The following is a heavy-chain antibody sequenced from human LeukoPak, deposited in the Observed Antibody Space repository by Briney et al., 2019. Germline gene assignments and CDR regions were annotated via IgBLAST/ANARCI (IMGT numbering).Heavy chain of an antibody. D-gene: IGHD5-18*01. CDR3: ARVLRAASWRSYDY. J-gene: IGHJ4*02. V-gene: IGHV4-59*01. Sequence: PSETLSLTCTISGGSISTYYWSWIRQPPGKGLGWIGYIYYSGSTNYNPSLKSRVTISIDTSRNQFSLRLNSMTAADTAIYYCARVLRAASWRSYDYWGQGSLVTVSS. CDR2: IYYSGST. CDR1: GGSISTYY.